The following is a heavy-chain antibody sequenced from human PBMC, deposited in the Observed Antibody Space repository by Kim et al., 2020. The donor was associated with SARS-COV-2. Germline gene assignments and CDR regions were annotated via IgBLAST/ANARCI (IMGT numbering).Heavy chain of an antibody. D-gene: IGHD2-2*01. V-gene: IGHV3-7*04. J-gene: IGHJ5*02. CDR1: GFTFSSYW. CDR3: AGGGVVVPAAMGWFDP. CDR2: IKQDGSEK. Sequence: GGSLRLSCAASGFTFSSYWMSWVRQAPGKGLEWVANIKQDGSEKYYVDSVKGRLTISRDNAKNSLYLQMNSLRAEDTAVYYCAGGGVVVPAAMGWFDPWGQGTLVTVSS.